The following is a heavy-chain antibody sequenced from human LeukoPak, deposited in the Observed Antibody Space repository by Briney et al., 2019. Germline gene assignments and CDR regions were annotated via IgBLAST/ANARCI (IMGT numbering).Heavy chain of an antibody. V-gene: IGHV1-2*02. Sequence: ALVKVSCKASGYGFTDFYIHWVRQAPGQRPEWMGWIHPNSGATNYARVFQGRVTMTRDTSISTAYMELGSLKFDDRAVYYCARLRGGFDSGDYWGQGSLVTVSS. CDR1: GYGFTDFY. CDR3: ARLRGGFDSGDY. CDR2: IHPNSGAT. D-gene: IGHD5-12*01. J-gene: IGHJ4*02.